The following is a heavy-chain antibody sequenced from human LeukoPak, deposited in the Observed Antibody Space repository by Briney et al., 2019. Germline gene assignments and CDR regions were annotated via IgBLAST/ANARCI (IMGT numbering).Heavy chain of an antibody. J-gene: IGHJ5*02. D-gene: IGHD1-26*01. CDR3: ARGAPRSGFDP. V-gene: IGHV4-59*12. Sequence: SETLSLTCTVSGGSISSYYWSWIRQPPGKGLEWIGYIYYSGSTNYNPSLKSRVTISVDTSKNQFSLKLSSVTAADTAVYYCARGAPRSGFDPWGQGTLVTVSS. CDR1: GGSISSYY. CDR2: IYYSGST.